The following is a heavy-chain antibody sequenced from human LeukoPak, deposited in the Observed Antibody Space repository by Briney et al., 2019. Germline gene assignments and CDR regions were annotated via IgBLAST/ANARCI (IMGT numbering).Heavy chain of an antibody. CDR3: ARGGPPTVTRFDY. Sequence: SETLSLTCTVSGGSISSYYWSWIRQPPGKGLEWIGYIYYSGSTNYNPSLKSRVTISVDTSKNQFSLKLRSVTAADTAVYYCARGGPPTVTRFDYWGQGTLVTVS. D-gene: IGHD4-17*01. CDR2: IYYSGST. CDR1: GGSISSYY. V-gene: IGHV4-59*01. J-gene: IGHJ4*02.